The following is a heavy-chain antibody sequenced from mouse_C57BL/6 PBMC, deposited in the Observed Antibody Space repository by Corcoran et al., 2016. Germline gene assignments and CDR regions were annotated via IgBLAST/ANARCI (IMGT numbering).Heavy chain of an antibody. Sequence: EEKRKQSGPVLVKTGPSVKISCKASGFTFTDYYMHWVKQSHGKSLEWIGLVYPYNGGTSYNQKFKGKATLTVDTSSSTAYMELNSLTSEDSAVYYCARGYGSSEYFDVWGTGTTVTVSS. CDR2: VYPYNGGT. CDR1: GFTFTDYY. D-gene: IGHD1-1*01. J-gene: IGHJ1*03. CDR3: ARGYGSSEYFDV. V-gene: IGHV1-36*01.